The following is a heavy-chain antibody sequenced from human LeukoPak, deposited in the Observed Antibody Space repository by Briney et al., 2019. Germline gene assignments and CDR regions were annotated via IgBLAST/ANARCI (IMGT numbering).Heavy chain of an antibody. Sequence: SETLSLTCTVSGGSISSYYWSWIRQPPGKGLEWIGYIYYSGSTNYNPSLKSRVTISVDTSKNQFSLKLSSVTAADTAVCYCARIYRGDILTGTYYYYYYMDVWGKGTTVTISS. CDR2: IYYSGST. CDR3: ARIYRGDILTGTYYYYYYMDV. CDR1: GGSISSYY. V-gene: IGHV4-59*01. D-gene: IGHD3-9*01. J-gene: IGHJ6*03.